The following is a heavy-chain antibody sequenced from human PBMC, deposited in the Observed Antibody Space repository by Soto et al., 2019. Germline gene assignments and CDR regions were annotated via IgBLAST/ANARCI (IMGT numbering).Heavy chain of an antibody. J-gene: IGHJ6*03. CDR2: IYYSGST. V-gene: IGHV4-59*01. Sequence: PSETLSLTCTVSGGSISSYYWSWIRQPPGKGLEWIGYIYYSGSTNYNPSLKSRVTISVDTSKNQFSLKLSSVTAADTAVYYCARSSLYDFWSGKDDYYYMDVWGKGTTVTVSS. CDR1: GGSISSYY. CDR3: ARSSLYDFWSGKDDYYYMDV. D-gene: IGHD3-3*01.